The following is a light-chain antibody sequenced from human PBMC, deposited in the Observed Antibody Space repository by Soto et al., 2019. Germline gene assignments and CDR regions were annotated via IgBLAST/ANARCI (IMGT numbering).Light chain of an antibody. CDR1: QSVSSSY. CDR3: QQYGSSMYT. Sequence: EIVLTQSPGTLSLSPGERATLSCRASQSVSSSYLAWYQQKPGQAPRLLIYGASSRATGIPDRFSGSGSGTDFHLTIRRLEPEDFAVYYCQQYGSSMYTFGQGTKLEIK. CDR2: GAS. V-gene: IGKV3-20*01. J-gene: IGKJ2*01.